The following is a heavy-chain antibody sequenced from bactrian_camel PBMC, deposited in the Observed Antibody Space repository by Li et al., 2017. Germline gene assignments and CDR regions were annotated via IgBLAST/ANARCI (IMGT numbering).Heavy chain of an antibody. CDR1: GFTFNSFR. J-gene: IGHJ6*01. V-gene: IGHV3S40*01. Sequence: DVQLVESGGGLVQPGGSLRLPCVTSGFTFNSFRMSWVRQVPGKRLEWVSSIGGDGGTFYADSVKGRFTISRDNARMTLYLQMNSLKPEDTAIYYCAAGRVLIAAWGQGTQVTVS. CDR3: AAGRVLIAA. D-gene: IGHD1*01. CDR2: IGGDGGT.